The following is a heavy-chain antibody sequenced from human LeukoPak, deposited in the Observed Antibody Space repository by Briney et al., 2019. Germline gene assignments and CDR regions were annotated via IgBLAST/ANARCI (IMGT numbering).Heavy chain of an antibody. J-gene: IGHJ4*02. Sequence: GGSLRLSCAASGFTFSSYSMNWVRQAPGKGLEWVSSINDNSRSIFYTDSLKGRFTVSRDNAKNSLYLQMNSLRAEDTAVYYCAKKGIAAAADYWGQGTLVTVSS. CDR1: GFTFSSYS. V-gene: IGHV3-21*01. D-gene: IGHD6-13*01. CDR2: INDNSRSI. CDR3: AKKGIAAAADY.